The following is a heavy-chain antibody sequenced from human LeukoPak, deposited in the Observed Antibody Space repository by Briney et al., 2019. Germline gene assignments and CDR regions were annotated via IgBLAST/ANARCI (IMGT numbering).Heavy chain of an antibody. Sequence: GRSLRLSCAASGFTFSSYGMHWVRQAPGKGLEWVAVISYDGSNKYYADSVKGRFTISRDNSKNTLYLQMNSLRAEDTAVYYCARAPDIVVFDPWGQGTLVTVSS. CDR2: ISYDGSNK. J-gene: IGHJ5*02. D-gene: IGHD2-15*01. CDR3: ARAPDIVVFDP. CDR1: GFTFSSYG. V-gene: IGHV3-30*03.